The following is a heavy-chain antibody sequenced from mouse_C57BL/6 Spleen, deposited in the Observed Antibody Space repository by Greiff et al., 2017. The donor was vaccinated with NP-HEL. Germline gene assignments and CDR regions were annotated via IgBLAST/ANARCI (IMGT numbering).Heavy chain of an antibody. CDR2: IYPGDGDT. Sequence: VQLQQSGASVKISCKASGYAFSSYWMNWVKQRPGKGLEWIGQIYPGDGDTNYNGKFKGKATLTADKSSSTAYMQLSSLTSEDSAVYFCARVEVAWFAYWGQGTLVTVSA. CDR1: GYAFSSYW. J-gene: IGHJ3*01. CDR3: ARVEVAWFAY. D-gene: IGHD1-1*01. V-gene: IGHV1-80*01.